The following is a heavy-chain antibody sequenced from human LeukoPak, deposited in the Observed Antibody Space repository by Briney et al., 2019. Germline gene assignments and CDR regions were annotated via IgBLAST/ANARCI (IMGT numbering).Heavy chain of an antibody. D-gene: IGHD6-19*01. CDR2: IYSGGST. CDR1: GFTVSSNY. V-gene: IGHV3-53*01. Sequence: QPGGSLRLSCAASGFTVSSNYMSWVRQAPGKGLEWVSVIYSGGSTYYADSVKGRFTISRDNSKNTLYLQMNSLRAEDTAVYYCAGTKYSSGWYAGYWGQGTLVTVSS. J-gene: IGHJ4*02. CDR3: AGTKYSSGWYAGY.